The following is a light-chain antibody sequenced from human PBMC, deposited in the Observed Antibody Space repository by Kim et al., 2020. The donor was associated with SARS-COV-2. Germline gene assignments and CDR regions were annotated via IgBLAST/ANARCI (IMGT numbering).Light chain of an antibody. CDR3: SSYIRGSTNYV. CDR2: EVD. J-gene: IGLJ1*01. V-gene: IGLV2-14*01. CDR1: SSGVGGYKY. Sequence: QSITVSFPGTSSGVGGYKYVSWYQQHPGKAPKLVIYEVDNRPSGVSIRFSGSKSGNTASLTISGLQAEDEADYYCSSYIRGSTNYVFGTGTKVTVL.